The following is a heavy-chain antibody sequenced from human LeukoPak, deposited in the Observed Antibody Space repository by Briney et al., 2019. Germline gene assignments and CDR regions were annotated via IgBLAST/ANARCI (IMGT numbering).Heavy chain of an antibody. CDR1: GFTFSNYA. J-gene: IGHJ4*02. CDR2: ISGSGGNT. CDR3: ARSGAVKADY. Sequence: GGSLRLSCAASGFTFSNYAMSWVRQAPGKGLEWVSGISGSGGNTYYADSVRGRFTVSRDNSKNTLYLQMNSLRVEDTAVFYCARSGAVKADYWGQGTWVTVSS. V-gene: IGHV3-23*01. D-gene: IGHD2-15*01.